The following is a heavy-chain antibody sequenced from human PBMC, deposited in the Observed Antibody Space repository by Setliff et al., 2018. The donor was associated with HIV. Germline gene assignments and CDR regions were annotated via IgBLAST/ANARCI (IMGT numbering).Heavy chain of an antibody. V-gene: IGHV3-48*04. CDR1: GFTFSSHS. J-gene: IGHJ4*02. CDR2: ISSSGSTI. CDR3: AKDRSGSYSFARD. Sequence: GGSLRLSCAASGFTFSSHSMNWVRQAPGKGLEWISYISSSGSTIYYADSVKGRFTVSRDNAKNSLYLQMNSLRAEDTAVYYCAKDRSGSYSFARDWGQGTLVTVSS. D-gene: IGHD1-26*01.